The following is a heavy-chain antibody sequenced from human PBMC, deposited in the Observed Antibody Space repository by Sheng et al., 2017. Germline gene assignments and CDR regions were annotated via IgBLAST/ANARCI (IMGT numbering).Heavy chain of an antibody. J-gene: IGHJ4*02. CDR2: INPSGGST. Sequence: QVQLVQSGAEVKKPGASVKVSCKASGYTLTSYNIHWVRQAPGQGLEWMGIINPSGGSTSYAQKFQDRVTMTRDTSTSTVYMELTSLRSDDTALYYCARLNVGASALDYWGRGTLVSVSS. V-gene: IGHV1-46*01. D-gene: IGHD1-26*01. CDR1: GYTLTSYN. CDR3: ARLNVGASALDY.